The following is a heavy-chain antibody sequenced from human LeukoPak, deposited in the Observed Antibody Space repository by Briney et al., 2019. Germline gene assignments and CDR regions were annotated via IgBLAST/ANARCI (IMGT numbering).Heavy chain of an antibody. J-gene: IGHJ3*02. V-gene: IGHV5-51*01. CDR3: ARLPLAAKTGRTAFDI. Sequence: GESLQISCKGSGYSFSTYWIGWVRQMPGKGLEWMGIINPSDSDTTYSPSFEGQVALSADQSISIAYLQWSSLKASDTAMYYCARLPLAAKTGRTAFDIWGQGTMVTVSS. CDR1: GYSFSTYW. CDR2: INPSDSDT. D-gene: IGHD6-25*01.